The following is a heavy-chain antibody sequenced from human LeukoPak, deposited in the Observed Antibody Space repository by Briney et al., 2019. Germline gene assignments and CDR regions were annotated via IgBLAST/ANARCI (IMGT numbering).Heavy chain of an antibody. Sequence: GGSLRLSCAASGLTFRRYGMHWVRQTPGKGLEWVAFIESDESIRQYADLVKGRFTISRDNSKNMLYLQMTSLTTEDTAMYYCTKNAGRREGWFDPWGQGTLVTVSS. J-gene: IGHJ5*02. D-gene: IGHD1-26*01. CDR3: TKNAGRREGWFDP. CDR2: IESDESIR. V-gene: IGHV3-30*02. CDR1: GLTFRRYG.